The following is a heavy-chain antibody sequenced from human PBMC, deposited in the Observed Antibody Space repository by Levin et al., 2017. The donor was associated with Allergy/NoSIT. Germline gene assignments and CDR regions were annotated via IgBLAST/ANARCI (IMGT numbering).Heavy chain of an antibody. Sequence: PGGSLRLSCAASGFTVGTNYMTWVRQAPGKGLEWVSVIYSGGNTFYADSVKGRFTVSRDYANNTLYLQMNSLRPEDTAVYYCARAGHYYGSDSYYGAMDVWGQGTTVTVSS. CDR3: ARAGHYYGSDSYYGAMDV. D-gene: IGHD3-10*01. V-gene: IGHV3-66*01. J-gene: IGHJ6*02. CDR1: GFTVGTNY. CDR2: IYSGGNT.